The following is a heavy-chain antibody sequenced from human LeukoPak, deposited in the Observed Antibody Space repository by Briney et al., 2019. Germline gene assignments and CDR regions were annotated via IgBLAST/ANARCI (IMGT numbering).Heavy chain of an antibody. V-gene: IGHV4-39*01. CDR1: GGSISSSSYY. Sequence: SETLSLTCTVSGGSISSSSYYWGWIRQPPGKGLEWIGSIYYSGSTYYNPSLKSRVTISVDTSKNQFSLKLSSVTAADTAVYYCARHEAIVVGRKAFDIWGQGTMVTVSS. J-gene: IGHJ3*02. D-gene: IGHD3-22*01. CDR3: ARHEAIVVGRKAFDI. CDR2: IYYSGST.